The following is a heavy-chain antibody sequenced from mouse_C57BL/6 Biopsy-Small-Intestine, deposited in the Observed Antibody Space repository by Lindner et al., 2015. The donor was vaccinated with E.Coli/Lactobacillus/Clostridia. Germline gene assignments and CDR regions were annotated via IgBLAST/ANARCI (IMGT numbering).Heavy chain of an antibody. CDR3: ARDGITTVVAEDWYFDV. CDR2: ISDGGSYT. V-gene: IGHV5-4*01. Sequence: VQLQESGGGVGATWTDPMKLSCAASGFTFSSYAMSWVRQTPEKRLEWVATISDGGSYTYYPDNVKGRFTISRDNAKNNLYLQMSHLKSEDTAMYYCARDGITTVVAEDWYFDVWGTGTTVTVSS. D-gene: IGHD1-1*01. J-gene: IGHJ1*03. CDR1: GFTFSSYA.